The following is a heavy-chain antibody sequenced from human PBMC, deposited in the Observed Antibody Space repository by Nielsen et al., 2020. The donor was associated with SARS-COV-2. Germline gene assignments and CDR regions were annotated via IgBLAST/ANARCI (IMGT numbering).Heavy chain of an antibody. D-gene: IGHD3-22*01. V-gene: IGHV3-33*01. CDR3: ARGSEVVVITSNLDY. CDR1: GFTFSSYG. CDR2: IRYDGSNK. J-gene: IGHJ4*02. Sequence: GESLKISCAASGFTFSSYGMHWVRQAPGKGLEWVAVIRYDGSNKYYADSVKGRFTISRDNSKNTLYLQMNSLRAEDTAVYYCARGSEVVVITSNLDYWGQGTLVTVSS.